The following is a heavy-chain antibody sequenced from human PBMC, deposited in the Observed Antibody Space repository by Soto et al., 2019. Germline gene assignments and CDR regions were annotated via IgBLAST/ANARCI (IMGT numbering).Heavy chain of an antibody. J-gene: IGHJ6*02. D-gene: IGHD4-4*01. CDR2: ISAYNGNT. V-gene: IGHV1-18*01. Sequence: ASVKVSCKASGYTFTSYGISWVRQAPGQGLEWMGWISAYNGNTNYAQKLQGRVTMTTDTSTSTAYMELRSLRSDDTAVYYCARDHVMTTVTYYYYYYGMDVWGQGTTVTVS. CDR3: ARDHVMTTVTYYYYYYGMDV. CDR1: GYTFTSYG.